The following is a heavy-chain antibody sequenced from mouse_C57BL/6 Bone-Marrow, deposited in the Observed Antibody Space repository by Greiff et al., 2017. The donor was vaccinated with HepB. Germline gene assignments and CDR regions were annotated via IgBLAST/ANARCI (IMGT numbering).Heavy chain of an antibody. CDR1: GYSITSDY. D-gene: IGHD2-5*01. CDR2: ISYSGST. V-gene: IGHV3-8*01. J-gene: IGHJ1*03. CDR3: ATNSNPYWYFDV. Sequence: EVQLKESGPGLAKPSQTLSLTCSVTGYSITSDYRNWIRKFPGNKLEYMGYISYSGSTYYNPSLKSRISITRDTSKNQYYLQLNSVTTEDTATYYCATNSNPYWYFDVWGTGTTVTVSS.